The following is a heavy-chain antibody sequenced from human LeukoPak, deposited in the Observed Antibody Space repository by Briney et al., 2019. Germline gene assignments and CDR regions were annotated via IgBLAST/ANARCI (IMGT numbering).Heavy chain of an antibody. J-gene: IGHJ4*02. CDR3: AKDHSGYGSGSYLDYFDY. V-gene: IGHV3-48*04. CDR1: GFTFSSYG. D-gene: IGHD3-10*01. CDR2: ISSSGSTI. Sequence: HPGGSLRLSCAASGFTFSSYGMHWVRQAPGKGLEWVSYISSSGSTIYYADSVKGRFTISRDNAKNSLYLQMNSLRAEDTALYYCAKDHSGYGSGSYLDYFDYWGQGTLVTVSS.